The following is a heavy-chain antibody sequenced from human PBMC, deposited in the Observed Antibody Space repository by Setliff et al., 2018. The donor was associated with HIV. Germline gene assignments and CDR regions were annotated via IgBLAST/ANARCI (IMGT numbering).Heavy chain of an antibody. J-gene: IGHJ4*02. CDR3: ARVADRYYYGSGSQYYFDY. V-gene: IGHV1-2*02. D-gene: IGHD3-10*01. CDR2: INPNSGGT. Sequence: GASVKVSCKASGYSFTDYYIHWVRQAPGQGLEWMGWINPNSGGTTYAQKFQGRVTMTRDTSISTAYMEVSRLRSDDTAVYYCARVADRYYYGSGSQYYFDYWGQGTLVTVSS. CDR1: GYSFTDYY.